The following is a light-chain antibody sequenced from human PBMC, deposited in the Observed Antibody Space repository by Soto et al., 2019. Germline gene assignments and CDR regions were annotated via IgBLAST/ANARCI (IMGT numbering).Light chain of an antibody. CDR2: EVS. CDR1: SSDISGHNC. Sequence: QSVLTQPPSASGSPGQSVTISCTGASSDISGHNCVSWYQQHPGKAPKLMIYEVSKRPSWVPDRFSASKSGNTASLTVSGLQGEDEADYYCSSYAGGNNGVFGGGTKLTVL. J-gene: IGLJ3*02. V-gene: IGLV2-8*01. CDR3: SSYAGGNNGV.